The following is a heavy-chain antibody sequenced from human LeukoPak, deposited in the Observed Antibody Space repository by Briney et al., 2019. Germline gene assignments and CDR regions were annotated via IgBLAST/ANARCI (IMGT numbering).Heavy chain of an antibody. V-gene: IGHV3-53*01. CDR3: TTVRVVVPAAKDPEYFQH. D-gene: IGHD2-2*01. CDR1: GFTVSSNY. Sequence: GGSLRLSCAASGFTVSSNYMSWVRQAPGKGLEWVSVIYSGGSTYYADSVKGRFTISRDNSKNTLYLQMNSLRAEDTAVYYCTTVRVVVPAAKDPEYFQHWGQGTLVTVSS. J-gene: IGHJ1*01. CDR2: IYSGGST.